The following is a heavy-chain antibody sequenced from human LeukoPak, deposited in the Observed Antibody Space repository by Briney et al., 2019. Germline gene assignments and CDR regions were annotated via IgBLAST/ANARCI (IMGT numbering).Heavy chain of an antibody. Sequence: SETLSLTCAVYGGSFSGYYWSWIRQPPGKGLEWIEEINHSGSTNYNPSLKSRVTISIDTSKSQFSLKLSSVTAADTAVYYCARAPRYGDYDYWGQGTLVTVSS. D-gene: IGHD4-17*01. J-gene: IGHJ4*02. CDR2: INHSGST. CDR3: ARAPRYGDYDY. CDR1: GGSFSGYY. V-gene: IGHV4-34*01.